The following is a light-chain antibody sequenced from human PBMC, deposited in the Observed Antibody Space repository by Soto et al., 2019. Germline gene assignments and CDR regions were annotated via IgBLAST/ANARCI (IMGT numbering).Light chain of an antibody. Sequence: DIVMTQSPDSLAVSLGERATINCKSSQSIFYGSNNKNYLTWYQQKPGQPPKLLIYWASTRESGVPDRFSGSGSGTDFTLTISSLQAEDVAVYYCQQYYSTPLTFGQGTKVDIK. CDR2: WAS. V-gene: IGKV4-1*01. CDR1: QSIFYGSNNKNY. CDR3: QQYYSTPLT. J-gene: IGKJ1*01.